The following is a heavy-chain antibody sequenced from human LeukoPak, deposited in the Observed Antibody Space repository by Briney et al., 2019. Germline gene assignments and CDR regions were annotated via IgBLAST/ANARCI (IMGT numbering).Heavy chain of an antibody. CDR1: GGTFISYA. V-gene: IGHV1-69*06. D-gene: IGHD6-13*01. CDR3: ARVDSSSWYRYYYYYYMDV. Sequence: ASVKVSCKASGGTFISYAISWVRQAPGQGLEWMGGIIPIFGTANYAQKFQGRVTITADKSTSTAYMELSSLRSEDTAVYYCARVDSSSWYRYYYYYYMDVWGKGTTVTVSS. CDR2: IIPIFGTA. J-gene: IGHJ6*03.